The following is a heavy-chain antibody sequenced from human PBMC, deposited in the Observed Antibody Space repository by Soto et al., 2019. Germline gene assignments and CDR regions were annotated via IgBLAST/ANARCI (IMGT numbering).Heavy chain of an antibody. CDR2: ISIDSKTI. CDR3: TRDSHFGYGMDV. J-gene: IGHJ6*02. V-gene: IGHV3-48*02. CDR1: GFISSNYY. D-gene: IGHD3-10*01. Sequence: PGGSLRLSCAASGFISSNYYMNWVRQAPGKGLEWLSYISIDSKTINYAASVKGRFTISRDNVKNLLFLQMNTLGDEDTAMYYCTRDSHFGYGMDVWGQGTTVTVSS.